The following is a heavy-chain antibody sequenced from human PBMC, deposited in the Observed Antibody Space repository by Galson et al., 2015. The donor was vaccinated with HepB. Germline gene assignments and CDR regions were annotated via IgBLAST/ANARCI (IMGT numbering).Heavy chain of an antibody. D-gene: IGHD1/OR15-1a*01. CDR2: IRQDGSEK. Sequence: SLRLSCAASGFTFSSIWMNWVRQAPGKGLEWVANIRQDGSEKNYVDSVKGRFTISRDNAKSSLYLQMSSLRAEDTAVYYCVRHPPTNLAYFDYWGQGTLVSVSS. CDR1: GFTFSSIW. J-gene: IGHJ4*02. V-gene: IGHV3-7*03. CDR3: VRHPPTNLAYFDY.